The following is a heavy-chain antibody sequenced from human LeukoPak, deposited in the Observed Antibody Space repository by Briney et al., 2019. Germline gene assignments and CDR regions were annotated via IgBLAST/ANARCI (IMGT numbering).Heavy chain of an antibody. CDR1: GYSISSGYY. CDR3: ARGQGDFWSGKGWFDP. J-gene: IGHJ5*02. D-gene: IGHD3-3*01. CDR2: IYHSGST. Sequence: PSETLSLTCTVSGYSISSGYYWGWIRQPPGKGLEWIGSIYHSGSTNYNPSLKSRVTISVDTSKNQFSLKLSSVTAADTAVYYCARGQGDFWSGKGWFDPWGQGTLVTVSS. V-gene: IGHV4-38-2*02.